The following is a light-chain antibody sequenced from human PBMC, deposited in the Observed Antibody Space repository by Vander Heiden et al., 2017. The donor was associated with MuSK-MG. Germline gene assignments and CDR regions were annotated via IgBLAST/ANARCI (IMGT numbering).Light chain of an antibody. J-gene: IGKJ1*01. CDR3: QQGNSVPWT. Sequence: DIQMTQSPSSVSASVGDRVTITCRASQGIRSWLAWYQQKPGKAPKLLIYGASSLQSGVPSRFSGSGSGTDFTLTISSLQPEDLAIYYCQQGNSVPWTFGQGTKVEIK. CDR1: QGIRSW. CDR2: GAS. V-gene: IGKV1-12*01.